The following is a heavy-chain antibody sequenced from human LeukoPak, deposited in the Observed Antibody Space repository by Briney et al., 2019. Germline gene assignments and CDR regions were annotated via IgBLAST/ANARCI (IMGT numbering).Heavy chain of an antibody. CDR2: YSGST. CDR1: GGSISSSSYY. CDR3: ARDATGSDSSPPDY. Sequence: SETLSLTCTVSGGSISSSSYYWAWIRQPPGKGLEYIGSYSGSTYYNPSLKSRVTISVDTSKKQFSLKLSSVTAADTAVYYCARDATGSDSSPPDYWGQGTLVTVSS. J-gene: IGHJ4*02. V-gene: IGHV4-39*07. D-gene: IGHD6-13*01.